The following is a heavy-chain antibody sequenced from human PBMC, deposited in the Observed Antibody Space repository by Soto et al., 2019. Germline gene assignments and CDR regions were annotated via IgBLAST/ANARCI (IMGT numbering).Heavy chain of an antibody. CDR1: GYTFTSYD. D-gene: IGHD3-16*02. CDR2: MNPNSGNT. J-gene: IGHJ5*02. Sequence: ASVKVSCKASGYTFTSYDINWVRQATGQGLEWMGWMNPNSGNTGYAQKFQGRVTMTRNTSISTAYMELSSLRSEDTAVYYCARGNYDYTWGSYRKNWFDPWGRRTLVTVSS. V-gene: IGHV1-8*01. CDR3: ARGNYDYTWGSYRKNWFDP.